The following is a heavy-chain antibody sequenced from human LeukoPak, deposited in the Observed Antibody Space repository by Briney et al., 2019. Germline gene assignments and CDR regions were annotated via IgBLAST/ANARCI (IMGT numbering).Heavy chain of an antibody. D-gene: IGHD2-15*01. V-gene: IGHV4-59*01. Sequence: PSETLSLTCTVSGGSISSYYWSWIRQPPGKGLEWIGYIYYSGSTNYNPSLKSRVTISVDTSKNQFSLKLSSVTAADTAVYYCARLVAATFTFDYWGQGTLVTVSS. CDR3: ARLVAATFTFDY. CDR2: IYYSGST. J-gene: IGHJ4*02. CDR1: GGSISSYY.